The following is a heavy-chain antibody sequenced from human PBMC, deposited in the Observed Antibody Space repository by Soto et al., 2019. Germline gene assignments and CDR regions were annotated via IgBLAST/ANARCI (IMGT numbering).Heavy chain of an antibody. CDR1: GYTFTGYY. CDR2: INPNSGGT. Sequence: GASVKVSCKASGYTFTGYYMHWVRQSPGQGLEWMGWINPNSGGTNYAQKFQGWVTMTRDTSISTAYMELSRLRSDDTAVYYCARVHRDQIYDVLTGHYTTSYYYFDSWGQGTRSPSPQ. J-gene: IGHJ4*02. CDR3: ARVHRDQIYDVLTGHYTTSYYYFDS. V-gene: IGHV1-2*04. D-gene: IGHD3-9*01.